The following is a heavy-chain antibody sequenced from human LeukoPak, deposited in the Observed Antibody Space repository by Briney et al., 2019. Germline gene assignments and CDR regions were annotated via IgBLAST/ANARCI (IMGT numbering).Heavy chain of an antibody. CDR3: ARGLQEWSLCRDY. J-gene: IGHJ4*02. CDR2: ISGSGSNT. V-gene: IGHV3-23*01. CDR1: GFTFSSYG. D-gene: IGHD3-3*01. Sequence: GGSLRLSCAASGFTFSSYGMSWVRQAPGKGLEWVSTISGSGSNTYYADSVKGRFTISRDNSKNTLYLQMDSLRAEDTAVYYCARGLQEWSLCRDYWGQGTLVTVSS.